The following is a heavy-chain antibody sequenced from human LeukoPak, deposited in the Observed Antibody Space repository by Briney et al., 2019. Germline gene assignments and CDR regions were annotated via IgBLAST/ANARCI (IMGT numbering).Heavy chain of an antibody. D-gene: IGHD6-19*01. Sequence: PSETLSLTCTVSGGSIRSYYWNWIRQPAGKGLEWIGRMYASGSTNRNPSFKSRVTMSVDTSKNQFSLELNSVTAADTAVYYCARSNSSGWFDFGYWGQGTLVTVSS. CDR3: ARSNSSGWFDFGY. V-gene: IGHV4-4*07. J-gene: IGHJ4*02. CDR1: GGSIRSYY. CDR2: MYASGST.